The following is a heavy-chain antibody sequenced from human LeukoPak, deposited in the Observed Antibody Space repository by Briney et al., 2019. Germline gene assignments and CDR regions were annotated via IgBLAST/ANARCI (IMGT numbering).Heavy chain of an antibody. J-gene: IGHJ4*02. D-gene: IGHD3-10*01. V-gene: IGHV3-30*18. CDR1: GFTFSSYG. CDR3: AKPYYYGSRSYMDY. CDR2: ISYDGSNT. Sequence: GGSLRLSCAASGFTFSSYGMHWVRQAPGKGLEWVAVISYDGSNTYYADSVKGRFTISRDNSKNMLYLQMDSLRAEDTAVYYCAKPYYYGSRSYMDYWGQGTLVTVSS.